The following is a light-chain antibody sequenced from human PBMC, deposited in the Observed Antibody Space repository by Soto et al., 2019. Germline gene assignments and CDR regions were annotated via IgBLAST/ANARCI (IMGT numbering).Light chain of an antibody. CDR2: LAS. CDR3: QQSARIPP. CDR1: QNINTY. J-gene: IGKJ4*01. V-gene: IGKV1-39*01. Sequence: DIQLTQSPSSLSASVGDRVTITCRSSQNINTYLNWYQQRPGEPPKLLIYLASTLKSGVPSRFSGSVSGTAFILAISSLQPEDFGTYYCQQSARIPPFGGGTKIDIK.